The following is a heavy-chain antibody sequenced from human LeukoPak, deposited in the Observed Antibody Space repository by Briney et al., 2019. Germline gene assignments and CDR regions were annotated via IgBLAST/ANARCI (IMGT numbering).Heavy chain of an antibody. V-gene: IGHV4-38-2*02. D-gene: IGHD1-26*01. J-gene: IGHJ3*02. CDR1: GYSISSGYY. CDR3: ARVGGSSQGAFDI. Sequence: PSETLSLTCTVSGYSISSGYYWGWIRQPPGKGLEWIGSIYHSGSTYYNPSLKSRVTISVDTSKNQFSLKLSSVTAADTAVYYCARVGGSSQGAFDIWGQGTMVTVSS. CDR2: IYHSGST.